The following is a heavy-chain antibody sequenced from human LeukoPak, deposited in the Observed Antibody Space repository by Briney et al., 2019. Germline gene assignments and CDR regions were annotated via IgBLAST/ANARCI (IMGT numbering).Heavy chain of an antibody. CDR1: GFAFGSEA. J-gene: IGHJ4*02. V-gene: IGHV3-23*01. CDR2: ISPGGGTT. D-gene: IGHD5-24*01. Sequence: PGGSLRLSCAVSGFAFGSEAMSWVRQSPARGLEWVASISPGGGTTYYADYVKGRFIISRDNSNNTLFVQMNSLRAEDTAVYYCARAQDGYNLVDYWGQGTLVTVSS. CDR3: ARAQDGYNLVDY.